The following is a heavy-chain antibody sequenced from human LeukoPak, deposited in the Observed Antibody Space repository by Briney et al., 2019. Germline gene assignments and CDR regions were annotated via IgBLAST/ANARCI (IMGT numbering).Heavy chain of an antibody. CDR3: ASGPPVDTAMPKPNWFDP. Sequence: ASVKVSCKASGYTFTSYGISWVRQAPGQGLEWMGWISAYNGNTNYAQKLQGRVTMTTDTSTSTAYMELRSLRSDDTAVYYCASGPPVDTAMPKPNWFDPWGQGTLVTVSS. CDR2: ISAYNGNT. V-gene: IGHV1-18*01. D-gene: IGHD5-18*01. J-gene: IGHJ5*02. CDR1: GYTFTSYG.